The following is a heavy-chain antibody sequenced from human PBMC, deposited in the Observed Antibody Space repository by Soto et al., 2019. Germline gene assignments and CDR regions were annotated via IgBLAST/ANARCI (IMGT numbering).Heavy chain of an antibody. Sequence: QVQLVQSGVEVKKPGASVKVSCTACGYYLREYGVSWMRQAPGLGFEWMGWISGDNVNRRSSQKFQDRLTMTTDTSTNTASLELRSLRSDDTALYYCGREGQQLAQEQFFQFNGVDVWGQGTSVTVSS. CDR3: GREGQQLAQEQFFQFNGVDV. CDR2: ISGDNVNR. D-gene: IGHD6-13*01. J-gene: IGHJ6*02. CDR1: GYYLREYG. V-gene: IGHV1-18*01.